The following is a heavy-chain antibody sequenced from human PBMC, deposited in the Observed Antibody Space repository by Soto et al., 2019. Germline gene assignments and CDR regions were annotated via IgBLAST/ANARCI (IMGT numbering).Heavy chain of an antibody. CDR3: ASDSITVAANYFDY. J-gene: IGHJ4*02. V-gene: IGHV4-59*08. D-gene: IGHD3-3*01. CDR1: GGSISSYY. CDR2: IYYSGST. Sequence: SETLSLTCTVSGGSISSYYWSWIRQPPGKGLEWIGYIYYSGSTNYNPSLKSRVTISVDTSKNQFSLRLSSVTAADTAVYYCASDSITVAANYFDYWGQGTLVTVSS.